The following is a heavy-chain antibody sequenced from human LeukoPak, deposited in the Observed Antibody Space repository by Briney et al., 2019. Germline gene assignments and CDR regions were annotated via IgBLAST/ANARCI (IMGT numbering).Heavy chain of an antibody. Sequence: ASVTVSCKASGYTFTSYAMHWVRQAPGQRLEWMGWINAGNGNATYTQKFQDRVTFTRDTSASTAYIDLSSLRSEDTAVYYCARVSSGWHGYLDYWGQGTPVTVSS. D-gene: IGHD6-25*01. CDR1: GYTFTSYA. V-gene: IGHV1-3*01. CDR2: INAGNGNA. CDR3: ARVSSGWHGYLDY. J-gene: IGHJ4*02.